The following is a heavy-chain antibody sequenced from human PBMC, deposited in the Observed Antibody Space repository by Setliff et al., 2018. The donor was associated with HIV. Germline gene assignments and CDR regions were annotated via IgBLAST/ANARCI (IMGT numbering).Heavy chain of an antibody. CDR2: IYSSGST. Sequence: SETLSLTCTVSGGSISGHYWSWIRQPPGRGLEWIGYIYSSGSTNFNPPLQSRVTISVDTSKNQFSLKLSSVTAADTAVYYCARHSGVASPNWFDPWGQGTLVTV. J-gene: IGHJ5*02. V-gene: IGHV4-4*09. CDR1: GGSISGHY. CDR3: ARHSGVASPNWFDP. D-gene: IGHD3-10*01.